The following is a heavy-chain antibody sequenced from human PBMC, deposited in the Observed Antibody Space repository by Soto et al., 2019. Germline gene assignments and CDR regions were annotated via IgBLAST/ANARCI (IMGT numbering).Heavy chain of an antibody. D-gene: IGHD2-15*01. CDR2: IWYDGSNK. J-gene: IGHJ6*02. Sequence: HPGGSLRLSCAASGFTFSSYGMHWVRQAPGKGLEWVAVIWYDGSNKYYADSVKGRFTISRDNSKNTLYLQMNSLRAEDTAVYYCARALGYCSGGSCYLARYYYYYGMDVWGQGTTVTVSS. V-gene: IGHV3-33*01. CDR3: ARALGYCSGGSCYLARYYYYYGMDV. CDR1: GFTFSSYG.